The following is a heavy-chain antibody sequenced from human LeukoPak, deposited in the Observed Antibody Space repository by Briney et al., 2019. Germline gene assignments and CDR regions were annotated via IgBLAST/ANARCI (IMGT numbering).Heavy chain of an antibody. D-gene: IGHD6-19*01. Sequence: MASETLSLTCIVSGGSISTSAYYWGWIRQPPGEGLQWTGSIYYSGNTYYNPSLWSRVTISVDTSKNQFSLKLSSVTAADTAVYYCARHGGHSSGWQIDYWGQGTLVTVSS. V-gene: IGHV4-39*01. CDR2: IYYSGNT. J-gene: IGHJ4*02. CDR1: GGSISTSAYY. CDR3: ARHGGHSSGWQIDY.